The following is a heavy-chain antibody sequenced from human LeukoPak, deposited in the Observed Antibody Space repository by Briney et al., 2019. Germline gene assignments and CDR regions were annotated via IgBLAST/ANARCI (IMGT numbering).Heavy chain of an antibody. CDR2: INHSGNT. CDR1: GGSFSGYY. CDR3: AGRARLGSNWFDP. D-gene: IGHD3-10*01. Sequence: PSETLSLTCAVYGGSFSGYYWTWIRQPPGKGLEWIGEINHSGNTNYNPSLKSRVTMSVDTSKNQFSLKLSSVTAADTAVYYCAGRARLGSNWFDPWGQGTLVTVSS. J-gene: IGHJ5*02. V-gene: IGHV4-34*01.